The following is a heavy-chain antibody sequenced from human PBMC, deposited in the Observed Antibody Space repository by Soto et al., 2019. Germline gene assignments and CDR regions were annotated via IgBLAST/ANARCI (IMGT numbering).Heavy chain of an antibody. CDR3: AVPARGHSYGPFDY. J-gene: IGHJ4*02. Sequence: SEALSLTCTFSCGSVNNDDCRGSRRPPGKGLEWIGYIYYSGSTNYNPSLQSRVTMSIDTSKNQFSLQLTSVTAADTAVYYCAVPARGHSYGPFDYWGQGSLVTVS. CDR1: CGSVNNDD. CDR2: IYYSGST. D-gene: IGHD5-18*01. V-gene: IGHV4-59*08.